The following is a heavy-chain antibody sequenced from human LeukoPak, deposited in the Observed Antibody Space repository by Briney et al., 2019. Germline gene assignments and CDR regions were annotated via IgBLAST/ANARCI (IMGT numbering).Heavy chain of an antibody. J-gene: IGHJ3*02. D-gene: IGHD5-18*01. CDR2: IYYSGSL. V-gene: IGHV4-39*01. Sequence: SVSLSLTCTVSGGSISSSRYYWDWIRQPPGKGLEWIGHIYYSGSLHSSPSLKSRVTIAVDTSKNQFSLKLSSVTAADTAVYYCARHVQDTTLVPDAFDIWGEGTMVTASA. CDR1: GGSISSSRYY. CDR3: ARHVQDTTLVPDAFDI.